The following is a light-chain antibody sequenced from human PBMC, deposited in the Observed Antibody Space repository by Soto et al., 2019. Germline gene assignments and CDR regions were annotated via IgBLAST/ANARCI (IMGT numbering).Light chain of an antibody. CDR1: QSDSSRF. CDR2: STF. CDR3: QLYGSSWT. V-gene: IGKV3-20*01. J-gene: IGKJ1*01. Sequence: EIVLMQSPGTLSLSPGERATLSCRASQSDSSRFLAWYQQKPGQAPRLLIHSTFRRDTGIPDRFSGSGSGTDFTLTISRLEPEDYAVYYCQLYGSSWTFGQGTKVEIK.